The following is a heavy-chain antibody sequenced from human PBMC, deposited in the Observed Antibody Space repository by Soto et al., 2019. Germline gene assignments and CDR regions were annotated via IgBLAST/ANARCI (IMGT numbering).Heavy chain of an antibody. J-gene: IGHJ4*02. CDR1: GGTFSSYA. D-gene: IGHD2-8*01. Sequence: GASVKVSCKASGGTFSSYAISWVRQAPGQGLEWMGGIIPIFGTANYAQKFQGRVTITADESTSTAYMELSSLRSEDTAVYYCAIYCTNGVCLLRHFDYWGQGTLVTVSS. CDR2: IIPIFGTA. V-gene: IGHV1-69*13. CDR3: AIYCTNGVCLLRHFDY.